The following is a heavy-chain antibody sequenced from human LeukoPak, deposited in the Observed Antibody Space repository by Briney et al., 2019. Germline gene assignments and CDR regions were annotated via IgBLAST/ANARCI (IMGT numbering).Heavy chain of an antibody. V-gene: IGHV1-46*01. J-gene: IGHJ6*02. D-gene: IGHD3-16*01. Sequence: ASVTVSCKASGYTFTSYYNHWVRQAPGQGLEWMGLINPSGGGSATYAQKFQGRVTMTSDTSTSTVYMELSSLRSEDTAVYYCVRDRGEDLRDYYYGMDVWGQGTTVIVSS. CDR2: INPSGGGSA. CDR1: GYTFTSYY. CDR3: VRDRGEDLRDYYYGMDV.